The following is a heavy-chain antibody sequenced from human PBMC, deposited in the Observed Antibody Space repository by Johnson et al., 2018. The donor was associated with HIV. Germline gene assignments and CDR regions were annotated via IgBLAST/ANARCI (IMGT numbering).Heavy chain of an antibody. CDR3: TAHYRNAFDI. CDR2: IHYDGNNK. CDR1: AFTFSSYA. D-gene: IGHD1-26*01. Sequence: QVQLVESGGGVVQPGGSLRLSCAASAFTFSSYAIHWVRQAPGKGLEWVAFIHYDGNNKYYADSVKGRFTISRDNSKNTLFLQMNSLKTEDTAVYYCTAHYRNAFDIWGQGTMVTVSS. J-gene: IGHJ3*02. V-gene: IGHV3-30*02.